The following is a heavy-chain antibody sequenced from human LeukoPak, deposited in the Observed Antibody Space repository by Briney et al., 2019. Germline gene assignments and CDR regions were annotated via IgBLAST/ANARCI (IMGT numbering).Heavy chain of an antibody. CDR1: GFTFSSYS. J-gene: IGHJ4*02. V-gene: IGHV3-21*01. D-gene: IGHD1-26*01. Sequence: PGGSLRPSCAASGFTFSSYSMNWVRQAPGKGLEWVSSISSSSSYIYYADSVKGRFTISRDNAKNSLYLQMNSLKAEDTAVYYCARGGGSSGSYYSLLDWGQGTLVTVSS. CDR2: ISSSSSYI. CDR3: ARGGGSSGSYYSLLD.